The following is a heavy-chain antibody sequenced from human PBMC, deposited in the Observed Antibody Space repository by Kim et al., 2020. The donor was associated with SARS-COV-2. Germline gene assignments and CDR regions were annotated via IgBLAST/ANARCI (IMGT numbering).Heavy chain of an antibody. J-gene: IGHJ5*02. D-gene: IGHD3-10*01. Sequence: GGSLRLSCAASGFTFSSYSMNWVRQAPGKGLEWVSYISSSSSTIYYADSVKGRFTISRDNAKNSLYLQMNSLRDEDTAVYYCAREQLYLITMVRGVKGTGWFDPWGQGTLVTVSS. V-gene: IGHV3-48*02. CDR2: ISSSSSTI. CDR1: GFTFSSYS. CDR3: AREQLYLITMVRGVKGTGWFDP.